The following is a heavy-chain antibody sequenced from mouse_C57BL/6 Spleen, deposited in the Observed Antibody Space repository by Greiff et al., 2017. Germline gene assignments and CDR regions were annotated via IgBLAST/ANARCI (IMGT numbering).Heavy chain of an antibody. Sequence: QVQLQQSGAELVKPGASVKISCKASGYAFSSYWMNWVKQRPGKGLEWIGQLYPGDGDTNYNGKFKGKATLTADKSSSTAYMQLSSLTSEDSAVYFCARAVVALYYYAMDYWGQGTSVTVSS. D-gene: IGHD1-1*01. V-gene: IGHV1-80*01. CDR3: ARAVVALYYYAMDY. CDR1: GYAFSSYW. CDR2: LYPGDGDT. J-gene: IGHJ4*01.